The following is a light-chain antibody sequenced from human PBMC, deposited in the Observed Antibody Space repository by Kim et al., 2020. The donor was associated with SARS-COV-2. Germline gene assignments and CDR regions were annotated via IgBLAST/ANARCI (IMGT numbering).Light chain of an antibody. J-gene: IGLJ1*01. CDR1: RSDVGRYKY. Sequence: GQSITISCTGTRSDVGRYKYVSWYQQHPGKAPKLMIYDVSERPSGVSNRFSGSKSGNTASLTISGLQAEDEANYYCSSYASSRSYVFGTGTKVTVL. V-gene: IGLV2-14*04. CDR3: SSYASSRSYV. CDR2: DVS.